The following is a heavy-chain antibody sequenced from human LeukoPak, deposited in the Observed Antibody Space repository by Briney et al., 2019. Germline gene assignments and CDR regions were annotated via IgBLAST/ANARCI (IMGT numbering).Heavy chain of an antibody. V-gene: IGHV4-39*01. CDR1: GGSISSSNYY. Sequence: SETLPLTCTVSGGSISSSNYYWGWIRQPPGKGLVWIGSIYYSGSTYYNTSLKSRVTISVDTSKNQFYLKLSSVTAADTAVYYCASGGSCSALCLGNYWGQGTLVTVPS. CDR2: IYYSGST. D-gene: IGHD2-15*01. CDR3: ASGGSCSALCLGNY. J-gene: IGHJ4*02.